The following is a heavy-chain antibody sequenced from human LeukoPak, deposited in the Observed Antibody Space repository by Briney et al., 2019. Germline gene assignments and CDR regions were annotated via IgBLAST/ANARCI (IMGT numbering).Heavy chain of an antibody. CDR3: AKDSRDVVVPAVPHY. CDR1: GFTFSSYA. Sequence: GGSLRLSCAASGFTFSSYAMSWVRQAPGKGLEWVSVISGSGGSTYHADSVKGRFTISRDNSENTLYLQMNSLRVEDTAVYYCAKDSRDVVVPAVPHYWGQGTLVTVSS. CDR2: ISGSGGST. V-gene: IGHV3-23*01. J-gene: IGHJ4*02. D-gene: IGHD2-2*01.